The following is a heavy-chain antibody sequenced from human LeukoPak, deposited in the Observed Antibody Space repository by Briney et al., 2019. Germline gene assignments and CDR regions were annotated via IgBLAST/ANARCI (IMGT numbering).Heavy chain of an antibody. Sequence: ASVKVSCKASGYTFTSYGISWVRQAPGQGLEWMGWISGYNGNTNYAQKLQGRVTMTTDTSTSTAYMELRSLRSDDTAVYHCARVDPPPYYDILTGYSGFDYWGQGTLVTVSS. V-gene: IGHV1-18*01. CDR2: ISGYNGNT. CDR1: GYTFTSYG. D-gene: IGHD3-9*01. CDR3: ARVDPPPYYDILTGYSGFDY. J-gene: IGHJ4*02.